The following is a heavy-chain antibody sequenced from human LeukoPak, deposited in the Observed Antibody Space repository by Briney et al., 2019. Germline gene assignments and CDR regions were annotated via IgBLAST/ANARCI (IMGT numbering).Heavy chain of an antibody. CDR1: GFTFGDYA. Sequence: QTGGSLRLSCTASGFTFGDYAMSWFRQAPGKGLEWVGFIRSKTYGGAKEYAASVKDRFTISRDDSKSIAYLQMNSLKTEDTAVYHCIPGDYGNYFYDMDVWGQGTTVTVSS. D-gene: IGHD4-17*01. V-gene: IGHV3-49*03. CDR2: IRSKTYGGAK. J-gene: IGHJ6*02. CDR3: IPGDYGNYFYDMDV.